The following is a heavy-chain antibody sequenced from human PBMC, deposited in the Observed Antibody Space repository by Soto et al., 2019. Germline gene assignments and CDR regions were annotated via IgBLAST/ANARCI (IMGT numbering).Heavy chain of an antibody. V-gene: IGHV3-23*01. Sequence: EVQLLESGGGLVQPGGSLRLSCAASGFTFSSYAMSWVRQAPGKGLEWVSAISGSGGSTYYADSVKGRFTISRDNSKNTLYLQMNSLRAEETAVYYCAKGGGTYYDFWSGYYTGGYYGMDVWGQGTTVTVSS. J-gene: IGHJ6*02. D-gene: IGHD3-3*01. CDR1: GFTFSSYA. CDR2: ISGSGGST. CDR3: AKGGGTYYDFWSGYYTGGYYGMDV.